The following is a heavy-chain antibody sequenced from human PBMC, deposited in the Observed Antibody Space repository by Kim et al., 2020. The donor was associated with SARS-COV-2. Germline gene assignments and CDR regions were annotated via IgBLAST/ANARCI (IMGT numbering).Heavy chain of an antibody. V-gene: IGHV4-39*01. CDR2: VYYSGTT. Sequence: SETLSLTCTVSGDSISGSDYYWGWIRQPPGKGLEWIGNVYYSGTTYYNPSLKSRVTISVDTSKNQFSLKLTSVTAADTAVYYCVRPQTLWLGWFDPWGQGTLVTVSS. J-gene: IGHJ5*02. CDR1: GDSISGSDYY. D-gene: IGHD5-18*01. CDR3: VRPQTLWLGWFDP.